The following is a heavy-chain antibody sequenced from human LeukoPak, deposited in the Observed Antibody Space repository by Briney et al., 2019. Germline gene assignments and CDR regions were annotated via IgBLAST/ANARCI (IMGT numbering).Heavy chain of an antibody. CDR1: GFTFSTYA. CDR3: AARPGEVAVPYDY. J-gene: IGHJ4*02. D-gene: IGHD2-15*01. Sequence: GGSLRLSCAASGFTFSTYAMTWVREAPGKGLEWVSLISRGGDVTYYADSVKGRFTISRDSSKNTLYLQMHSLRAEDTAVYYCAARPGEVAVPYDYWGQGTLVTVSS. CDR2: ISRGGDVT. V-gene: IGHV3-23*01.